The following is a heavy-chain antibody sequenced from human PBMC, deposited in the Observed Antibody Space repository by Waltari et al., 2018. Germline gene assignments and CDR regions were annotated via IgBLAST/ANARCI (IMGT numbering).Heavy chain of an antibody. CDR3: AGASIAVAGPTHLYYYGMDV. D-gene: IGHD6-19*01. Sequence: QVQLVQSGAEVKKPGSSVKVSCKASGGTFSSYAISWVRQAPGQGLEWMGGIIPIFGTANYAQKFQGRVTIPTDESTGTAYMGLSSLRSEDTAVYYCAGASIAVAGPTHLYYYGMDVWGQGTTVTVSS. V-gene: IGHV1-69*05. CDR1: GGTFSSYA. CDR2: IIPIFGTA. J-gene: IGHJ6*02.